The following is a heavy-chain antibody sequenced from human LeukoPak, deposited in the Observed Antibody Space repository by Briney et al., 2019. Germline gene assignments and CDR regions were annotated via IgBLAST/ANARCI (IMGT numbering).Heavy chain of an antibody. CDR2: ISWNSGSI. CDR1: GFTFDDYA. Sequence: GRSLRLSCAASGFTFDDYAMHWVRQAPGKGLEWVSGISWNSGSIGYADSVKGRFTISRDNAKNSLYLQMNSLRAEDTAVYYCAKDPSGGGWFDPWGQGTLVAVSS. CDR3: AKDPSGGGWFDP. D-gene: IGHD1-14*01. J-gene: IGHJ5*02. V-gene: IGHV3-9*01.